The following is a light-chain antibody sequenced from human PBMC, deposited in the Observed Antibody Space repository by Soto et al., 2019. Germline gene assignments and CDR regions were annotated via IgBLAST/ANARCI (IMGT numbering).Light chain of an antibody. CDR1: RGIGDR. Sequence: DIQMTQYPSSRSAVVGDRVTITCRASRGIGDRLAWFQQKLGKAPQFLIQAASNLQTGVPSRFSGSGSGTEFILSINSLQPEDIATYYCLQVSSFPRTFGQGTKVDIK. CDR3: LQVSSFPRT. CDR2: AAS. J-gene: IGKJ1*01. V-gene: IGKV1-12*01.